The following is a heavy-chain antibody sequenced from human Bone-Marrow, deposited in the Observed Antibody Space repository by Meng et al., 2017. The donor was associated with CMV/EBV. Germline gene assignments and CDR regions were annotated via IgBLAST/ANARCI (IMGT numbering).Heavy chain of an antibody. Sequence: SSFSFSDSYMSWFRQAPGKGLEWLSFISSSSSYTNYAASVKGRFTISRDNSKNTLYLQMNSLRAEDTALYYCAKDNRGACYSPMDYWGQGTLVTVSS. CDR2: ISSSSSYT. V-gene: IGHV3-11*05. J-gene: IGHJ4*02. CDR1: SFSFSDSY. D-gene: IGHD3-16*02. CDR3: AKDNRGACYSPMDY.